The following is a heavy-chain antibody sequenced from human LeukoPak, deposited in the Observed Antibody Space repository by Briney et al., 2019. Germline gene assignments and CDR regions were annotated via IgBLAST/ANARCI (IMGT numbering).Heavy chain of an antibody. Sequence: PGGSLRLSCAASGFTFDDYGMSWVRRAPGKGLEWVGRIKSKTDGGTTDYAAPVKGRFTISRDDSKNTLYLQMNSLKTEDTAVYYCTTDLGDYYGSGSYGGTEYYYYYMDVWGKGTTVTVSS. CDR2: IKSKTDGGTT. CDR1: GFTFDDYG. D-gene: IGHD3-10*01. CDR3: TTDLGDYYGSGSYGGTEYYYYYMDV. V-gene: IGHV3-15*01. J-gene: IGHJ6*03.